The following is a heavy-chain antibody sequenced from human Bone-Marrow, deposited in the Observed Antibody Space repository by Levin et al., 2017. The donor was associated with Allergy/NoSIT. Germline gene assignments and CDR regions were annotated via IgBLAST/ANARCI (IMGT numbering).Heavy chain of an antibody. J-gene: IGHJ6*03. CDR2: IYYNGNT. CDR1: DGSMNSYF. D-gene: IGHD3-3*01. Sequence: ESLKISCNVFDGSMNSYFWSWLRQPPGKGLEWIGYIYYNGNTNYNPSLKSRLTISVDTSQTQFSLKLSSVTAADTAVYYCARGDDFLQGGMDVWGKGTTVIVSS. V-gene: IGHV4-59*01. CDR3: ARGDDFLQGGMDV.